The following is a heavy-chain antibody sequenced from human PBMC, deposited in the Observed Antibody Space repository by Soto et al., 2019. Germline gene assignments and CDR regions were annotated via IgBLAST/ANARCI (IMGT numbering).Heavy chain of an antibody. CDR2: INAGNGNT. CDR3: ARIQGGFLEWYFDY. V-gene: IGHV1-3*01. J-gene: IGHJ4*02. Sequence: ASVKVSCKASGYTFTSYAMHWVRQAPGQRLEWMGWINAGNGNTKYSQKFQGRVTITRDTSASTAYMELSSLRSEDTAVYCCARIQGGFLEWYFDYWGQGTLVTVS. D-gene: IGHD3-3*01. CDR1: GYTFTSYA.